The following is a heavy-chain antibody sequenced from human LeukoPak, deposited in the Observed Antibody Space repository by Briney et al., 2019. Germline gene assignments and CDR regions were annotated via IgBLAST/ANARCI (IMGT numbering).Heavy chain of an antibody. V-gene: IGHV3-21*05. Sequence: KAGGSLRLSCAASGFTFSSYEMNWVRQAPGKGLEWVSYISSSSSYIYYADSVKGRFTISRDNAKNSLYLQMNSLRAEDTAVYYCARDLRGGRFDYWGQGTLVTVSS. CDR2: ISSSSSYI. CDR3: ARDLRGGRFDY. CDR1: GFTFSSYE. D-gene: IGHD3-16*01. J-gene: IGHJ4*02.